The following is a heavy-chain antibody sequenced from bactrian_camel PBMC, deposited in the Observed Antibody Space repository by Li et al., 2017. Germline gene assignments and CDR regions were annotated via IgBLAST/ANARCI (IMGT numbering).Heavy chain of an antibody. Sequence: QVQLVESGGGSMQAGGSLRLSCVAFGHTDSRYFMAWFRQFPGKEREGVAAIDSDGTTYYKDSVEGRFTISKDNAKNMLYLQMNSLKSEDTAVYYCVREAPENTGWVGGPGHRL. D-gene: IGHD3*01. J-gene: IGHJ4*01. CDR2: IDSDGTT. V-gene: IGHV3S55*01. CDR1: GHTDSRYF.